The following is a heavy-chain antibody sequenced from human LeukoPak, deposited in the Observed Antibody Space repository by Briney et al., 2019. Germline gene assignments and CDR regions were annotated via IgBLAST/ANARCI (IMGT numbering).Heavy chain of an antibody. D-gene: IGHD1-14*01. CDR3: ARVREVTGWIDY. J-gene: IGHJ4*02. V-gene: IGHV4-38-2*02. CDR2: IYHSGST. CDR1: GYSISSGYY. Sequence: SETLSLTCTVSGYSISSGYYWGWIRQPPGKGLEWIGSIYHSGSTYYNPSLKSRVTISVDTSKNQFSLKLSSVTAADTAVYYCARVREVTGWIDYWGQGTLVTVSS.